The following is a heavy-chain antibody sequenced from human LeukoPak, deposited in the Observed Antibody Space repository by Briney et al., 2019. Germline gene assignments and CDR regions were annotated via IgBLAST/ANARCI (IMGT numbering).Heavy chain of an antibody. CDR3: ARATYYYDSSGYSEFDY. CDR2: INPNSGGT. Sequence: ASVNVSCKASGYTFTSYGISWVRQAPGQGLEWMGWINPNSGGTNYAQKFQGWVTMTRDTSISTAYMELSRLRSDDTAVYYCARATYYYDSSGYSEFDYWGQGTLVTVSS. J-gene: IGHJ4*02. V-gene: IGHV1-2*04. D-gene: IGHD3-22*01. CDR1: GYTFTSYG.